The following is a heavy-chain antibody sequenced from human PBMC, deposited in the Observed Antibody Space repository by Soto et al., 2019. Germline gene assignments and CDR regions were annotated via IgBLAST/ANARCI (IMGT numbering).Heavy chain of an antibody. CDR2: IYYSGST. CDR3: ARGRWAVVAATGRFDP. V-gene: IGHV4-31*03. J-gene: IGHJ5*02. CDR1: GGSIRSAGYY. Sequence: PSETLSLTCTVSGGSIRSAGYYWSWIRQQPGKGLEWIGYIYYSGSTYYNPSLKSRVTISVDTSKNQFSLKLSSVTAADTAVYYCARGRWAVVAATGRFDPWGQGTLVTVSS. D-gene: IGHD2-15*01.